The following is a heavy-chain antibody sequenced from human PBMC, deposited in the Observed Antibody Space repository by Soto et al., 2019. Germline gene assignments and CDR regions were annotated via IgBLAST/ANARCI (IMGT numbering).Heavy chain of an antibody. Sequence: EVQLVESGGGLVKPGGSLRLSYAASGFTFSSYSMNWVRQAPGKGLEWVSSISSSSSYIYYADSVKGQFTISRDNAKNSLYLQMNSLRAEDTAVYYCARDGANYYDSSGDPDFDYWGQGTLVTVSS. CDR3: ARDGANYYDSSGDPDFDY. V-gene: IGHV3-21*01. CDR2: ISSSSSYI. J-gene: IGHJ4*02. CDR1: GFTFSSYS. D-gene: IGHD3-22*01.